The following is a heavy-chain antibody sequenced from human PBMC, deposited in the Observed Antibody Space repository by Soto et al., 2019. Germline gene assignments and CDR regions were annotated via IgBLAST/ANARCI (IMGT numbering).Heavy chain of an antibody. CDR1: GGTFSSYA. CDR3: AMEVFGVVTPYSNWFDP. V-gene: IGHV1-69*06. Sequence: QVQLVQSGAEVKKPGSSVKVSCKASGGTFSSYAISWVRQAPGQGLEWMGGIIPIFGTANYAQKFQGRVTITADKSTSTAYMELSSLRSEDTAVYYCAMEVFGVVTPYSNWFDPWGQGTLVTVSS. J-gene: IGHJ5*02. CDR2: IIPIFGTA. D-gene: IGHD3-3*01.